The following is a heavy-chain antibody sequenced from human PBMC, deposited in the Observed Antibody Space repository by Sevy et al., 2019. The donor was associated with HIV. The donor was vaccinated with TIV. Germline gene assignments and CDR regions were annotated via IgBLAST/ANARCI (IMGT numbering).Heavy chain of an antibody. CDR3: VREDISAPMTLLSFDV. J-gene: IGHJ3*01. CDR2: INPNSGVT. Sequence: ASVKVSCKTTGYIFSDYNMHWVRQAPGQGLEWMALINPNSGVTIYAHNFRGRVSVTRDTSMSTAYMELSGLTSDDTAVYYCVREDISAPMTLLSFDVWGQGTMATVSS. D-gene: IGHD3-22*01. CDR1: GYIFSDYN. V-gene: IGHV1-2*06.